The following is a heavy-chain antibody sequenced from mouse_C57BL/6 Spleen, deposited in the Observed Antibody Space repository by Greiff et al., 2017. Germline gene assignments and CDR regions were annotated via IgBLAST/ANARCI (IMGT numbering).Heavy chain of an antibody. V-gene: IGHV1-55*01. D-gene: IGHD1-1*01. Sequence: QVQLQQPGAELVKPGASVKMSCKASGYTFTSYWITWVKQRPGQGLEWIGDIYPGSGSTNYNEQFKSKATLTVDTSSSPAYMQLSSLTSEDSAVYYCARWYYGSSYGAMDYWGQGTSVTVSS. J-gene: IGHJ4*01. CDR2: IYPGSGST. CDR1: GYTFTSYW. CDR3: ARWYYGSSYGAMDY.